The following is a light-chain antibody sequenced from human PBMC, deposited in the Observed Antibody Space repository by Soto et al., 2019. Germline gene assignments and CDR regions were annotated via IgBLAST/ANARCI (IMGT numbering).Light chain of an antibody. J-gene: IGKJ5*01. V-gene: IGKV3-11*01. CDR2: DAS. Sequence: IVLTQSPATLSLSPWERPTLSCRASQSVSNSLAWYQHKPGQAPRLLISDASDRATGIPGRFSGSGSGTDFTLTISSLEPEDFAIYYCQQHSNWPPITFGQGTRLENK. CDR1: QSVSNS. CDR3: QQHSNWPPIT.